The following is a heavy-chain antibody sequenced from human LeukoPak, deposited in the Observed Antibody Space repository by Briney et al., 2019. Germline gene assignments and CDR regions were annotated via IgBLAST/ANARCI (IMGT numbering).Heavy chain of an antibody. CDR2: IYSGGST. CDR3: ARVGYSDTWYTSPPFDY. J-gene: IGHJ4*02. D-gene: IGHD5-12*01. CDR1: GFTVSSNY. Sequence: GGSLRLSCAASGFTVSSNYMSWVRQAPGKGLEWVSVIYSGGSTYYADSVKGRFTISRDNSKNTLYLQMNSLRAEDTALYYCARVGYSDTWYTSPPFDYWGQGTLVTVSS. V-gene: IGHV3-66*01.